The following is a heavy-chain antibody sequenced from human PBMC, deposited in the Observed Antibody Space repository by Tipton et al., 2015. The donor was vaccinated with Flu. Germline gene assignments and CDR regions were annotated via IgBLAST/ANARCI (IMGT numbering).Heavy chain of an antibody. CDR1: GDSIGRGYC. CDR3: ATTTYYCGSGSHDY. Sequence: LRLSCSVSGDSIGRGYCWGWIRQPPGKGLEWIGNICQSGSTYDNPSLKSRVTISVGRSKNQFSLKLTSVTAADTAVYYCATTTYYCGSGSHDYWGQGTLVTVSS. D-gene: IGHD3-10*01. CDR2: ICQSGST. J-gene: IGHJ4*02. V-gene: IGHV4-38-2*01.